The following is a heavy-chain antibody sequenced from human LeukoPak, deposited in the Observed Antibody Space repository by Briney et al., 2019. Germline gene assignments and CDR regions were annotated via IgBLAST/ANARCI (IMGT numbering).Heavy chain of an antibody. CDR1: GGTFSSYA. J-gene: IGHJ5*02. D-gene: IGHD3-22*01. V-gene: IGHV1-69*04. CDR2: IIPILGIA. Sequence: SVKVSCKASGGTFSSYAISWVRQAPGQGLEWMGRIIPILGIANYAQKFQGRVTITADKSTSTAYMELSSLRPEDTAVYYCARDSLPYYDSSGYMENWFDPWGQGTLVTVSS. CDR3: ARDSLPYYDSSGYMENWFDP.